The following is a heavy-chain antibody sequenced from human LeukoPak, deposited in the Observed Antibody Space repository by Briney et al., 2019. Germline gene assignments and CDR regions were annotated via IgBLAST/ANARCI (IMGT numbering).Heavy chain of an antibody. CDR3: AKDTVVVAATNFHH. D-gene: IGHD2-15*01. Sequence: GGSLRLSCAASGFTFSSYGMHWVRQAPGKGLEWISSISGSGSSTLYADSVKGRVTISRDNSKNTLYLQMNSLRVEDTAVYYCAKDTVVVAATNFHHWGQGTLVSVSS. V-gene: IGHV3-23*01. CDR2: ISGSGSST. J-gene: IGHJ1*01. CDR1: GFTFSSYG.